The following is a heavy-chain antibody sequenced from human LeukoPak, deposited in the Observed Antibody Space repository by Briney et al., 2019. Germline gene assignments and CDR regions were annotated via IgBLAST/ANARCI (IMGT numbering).Heavy chain of an antibody. J-gene: IGHJ4*02. Sequence: PGGSLSLSCAVSGFTLSSYGMYWVRQAPGKGLEWVAVISFDGSNKYYADSVRGRFTVSRDNSKDTLYLQMNSLRAEDTAVYYCAKDEIGAVAGLLDYWGQGILVTVSS. D-gene: IGHD6-19*01. CDR2: ISFDGSNK. CDR1: GFTLSSYG. V-gene: IGHV3-30*18. CDR3: AKDEIGAVAGLLDY.